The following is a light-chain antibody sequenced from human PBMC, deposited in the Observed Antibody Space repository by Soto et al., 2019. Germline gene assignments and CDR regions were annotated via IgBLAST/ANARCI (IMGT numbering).Light chain of an antibody. V-gene: IGLV2-11*01. J-gene: IGLJ1*01. Sequence: HSALTQPRSVSGSPGQSVTISCTGTSSDVGGYNYVSWYQQHPGKAPKLMIYDVSKRPSGVPDRFSGSKSGSTASLTISGLQAEDEADYYCCSYAGSYTFVFGTGTKLTVL. CDR1: SSDVGGYNY. CDR3: CSYAGSYTFV. CDR2: DVS.